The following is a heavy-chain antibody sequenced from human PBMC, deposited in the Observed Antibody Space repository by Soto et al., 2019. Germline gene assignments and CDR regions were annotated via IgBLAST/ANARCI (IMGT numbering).Heavy chain of an antibody. J-gene: IGHJ5*02. D-gene: IGHD2-15*01. V-gene: IGHV5-51*01. CDR2: IYPGDSQT. CDR3: VTVAPGSRCLAA. CDR1: GYNFITYW. Sequence: GESLKISSKGSGYNFITYWIGWVRQMPGEGLVWMAIIYPGDSQTKYSPSFQGQVTVSADRSLSTADLQWSSLRVSDTAMYYCVTVAPGSRCLAACGQGTLGTVSS.